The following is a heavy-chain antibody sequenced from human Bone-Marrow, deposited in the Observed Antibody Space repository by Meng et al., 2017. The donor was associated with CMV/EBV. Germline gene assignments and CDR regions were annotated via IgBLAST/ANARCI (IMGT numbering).Heavy chain of an antibody. D-gene: IGHD3-3*01. CDR1: GYTFTGYY. CDR3: ARTGYDFWSGVFDY. J-gene: IGHJ4*02. Sequence: ASVKVSCKASGYTFTGYYMHWVRQAPGQGLEWMGWINPNSGGTNYAQKFQGRVTMTRDTSISTAHMELSRLRSDDTAVYYCARTGYDFWSGVFDYWGQGTRVTVSS. V-gene: IGHV1-2*02. CDR2: INPNSGGT.